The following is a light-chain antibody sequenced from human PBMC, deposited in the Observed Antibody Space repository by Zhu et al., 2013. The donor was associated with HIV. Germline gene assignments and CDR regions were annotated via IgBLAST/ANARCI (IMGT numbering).Light chain of an antibody. CDR3: QAWDSSLV. Sequence: SYELTQPPSVSVSPGQTASITCSGDKLGYKYACWYQQKPGQSPVLVIFQDIHRPSGIPERFSGSNSGNTVTLTISGAQAMDEADYYCQAWDSSLVFGGGTKLTVL. J-gene: IGLJ2*01. CDR1: KLGYKY. V-gene: IGLV3-1*01. CDR2: QDI.